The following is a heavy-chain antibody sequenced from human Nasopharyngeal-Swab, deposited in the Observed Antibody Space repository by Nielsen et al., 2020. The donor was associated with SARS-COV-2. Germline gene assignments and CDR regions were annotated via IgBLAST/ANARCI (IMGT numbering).Heavy chain of an antibody. J-gene: IGHJ5*02. V-gene: IGHV1-18*01. Sequence: WVRQAPGQGLEWMGWISAYSGNTNYVQKLQGRVTMTTDTSTSTAYMELRSLRSDDTAVYYCARDRSPYGSGSYLWFDPWGQGTRDTVSS. D-gene: IGHD3-10*01. CDR3: ARDRSPYGSGSYLWFDP. CDR2: ISAYSGNT.